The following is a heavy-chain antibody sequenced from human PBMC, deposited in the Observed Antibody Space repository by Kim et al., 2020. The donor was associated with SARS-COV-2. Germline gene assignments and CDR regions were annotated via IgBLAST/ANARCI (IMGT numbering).Heavy chain of an antibody. V-gene: IGHV3-11*01. CDR2: ISSSGSTI. J-gene: IGHJ6*02. CDR1: GFTFSDYY. D-gene: IGHD4-4*01. CDR3: ARGSVTTPFYYYYGMDV. Sequence: GGSLRLSCVASGFTFSDYYMSWIRQAPGKGLEWVSYISSSGSTIYYADSVKGRFTISRDNAKNSLYLQMNSLRAEDTAVYYCARGSVTTPFYYYYGMDVWGQGTTVTVSS.